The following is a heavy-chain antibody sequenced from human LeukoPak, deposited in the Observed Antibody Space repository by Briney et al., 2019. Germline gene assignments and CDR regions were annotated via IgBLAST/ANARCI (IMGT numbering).Heavy chain of an antibody. D-gene: IGHD1-26*01. Sequence: NSSETLSLTCTVSGGSISSYYWSWVRQPPGKGLEWIGYIHYSGSTNYSPSLKSRVTISVDTSKNQFSLKLSSVTAADTAVYYCARAGGSYPVDYWGQGTLVTVSS. V-gene: IGHV4-59*12. J-gene: IGHJ4*02. CDR3: ARAGGSYPVDY. CDR2: IHYSGST. CDR1: GGSISSYY.